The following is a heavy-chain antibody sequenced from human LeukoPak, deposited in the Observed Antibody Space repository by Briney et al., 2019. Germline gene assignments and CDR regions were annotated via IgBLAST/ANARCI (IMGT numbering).Heavy chain of an antibody. CDR3: ARDRPYTGGWRGFDY. Sequence: SVKVSCKASGGTFSRYAISWVRQAPGQGLEWMGGIIPMFGIANYAQKFQGRVTITADESTSTAYMELSSLRSEDTAVYYCARDRPYTGGWRGFDYWGQGTLVTISS. CDR2: IIPMFGIA. CDR1: GGTFSRYA. V-gene: IGHV1-69*13. D-gene: IGHD6-19*01. J-gene: IGHJ4*02.